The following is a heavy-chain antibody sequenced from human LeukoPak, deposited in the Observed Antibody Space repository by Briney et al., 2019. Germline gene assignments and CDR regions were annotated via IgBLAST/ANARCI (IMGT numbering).Heavy chain of an antibody. CDR1: GGSISSSSYY. CDR2: IYYSGST. V-gene: IGHV4-39*07. D-gene: IGHD3-10*01. Sequence: SETLSLTCTVSGGSISSSSYYWGWIRQPPGKGLEWIGSIYYSGSTYYNPSLKSRVTISVDTSKNQFSLKLSSVTAADTAVYYCARDLIGDYYGSGSYSPPKDYWGQGTLVTVSS. J-gene: IGHJ4*02. CDR3: ARDLIGDYYGSGSYSPPKDY.